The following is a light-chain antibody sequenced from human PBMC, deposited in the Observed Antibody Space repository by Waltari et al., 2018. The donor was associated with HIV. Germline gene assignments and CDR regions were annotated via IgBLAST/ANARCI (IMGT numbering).Light chain of an antibody. Sequence: DFQGTKSPFPLSASEGDKVTFTCRANQGLSSYLAWYQQRPGNTPKFLISATSSLQGGVTSRFSGSGSGTDFTLTIDNMQPEDFATYYCLQALSFPLTFGPGTKVDVQ. CDR3: LQALSFPLT. CDR2: ATS. V-gene: IGKV1-12*01. CDR1: QGLSSY. J-gene: IGKJ3*01.